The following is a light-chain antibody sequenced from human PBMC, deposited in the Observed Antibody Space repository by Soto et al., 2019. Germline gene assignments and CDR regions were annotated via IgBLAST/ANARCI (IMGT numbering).Light chain of an antibody. CDR3: QHRSIWPVS. CDR1: QSVGGY. V-gene: IGKV3-11*01. CDR2: DAS. Sequence: IMLTKSPGTLSLSPGERSTLSCRASQSVGGYLAWYQQKPGLAPRLLIYDASNRATGIPARFSGSGSGTDFTLIISSLEPEDFAVYYCQHRSIWPVSFGQGTRLEIK. J-gene: IGKJ5*01.